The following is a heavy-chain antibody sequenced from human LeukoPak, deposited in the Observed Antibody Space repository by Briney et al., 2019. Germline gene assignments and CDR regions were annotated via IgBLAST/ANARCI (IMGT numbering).Heavy chain of an antibody. CDR2: NYYSGST. Sequence: PSETLSLTCTVSGGSISSYYWSWIRQPPGKGLEWIGNNYYSGSTNYNPSLKSRVTISVDTSKNQFSLKLSSVTAADTAVYYCARDSRGYSSGWYGAFDIWGQGTMVTVSS. CDR3: ARDSRGYSSGWYGAFDI. V-gene: IGHV4-59*01. D-gene: IGHD6-19*01. J-gene: IGHJ3*02. CDR1: GGSISSYY.